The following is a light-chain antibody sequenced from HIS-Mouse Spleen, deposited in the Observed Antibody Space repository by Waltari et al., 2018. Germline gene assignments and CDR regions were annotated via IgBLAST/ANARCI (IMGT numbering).Light chain of an antibody. CDR3: CSYAGSSTWV. V-gene: IGLV2-23*01. CDR1: SSDVGSYNL. Sequence: QSALTQPASVSGSPVQSITISCTGTSSDVGSYNLVPWYQQHPGKDPKLMIYEGSKRPSGVSNRFSGSKSGNTASLTISGLQAEDEADYYCCSYAGSSTWVFGGGTKLTVL. J-gene: IGLJ3*02. CDR2: EGS.